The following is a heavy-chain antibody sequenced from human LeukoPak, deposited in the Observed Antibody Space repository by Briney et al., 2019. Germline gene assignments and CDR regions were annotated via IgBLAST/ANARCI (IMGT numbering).Heavy chain of an antibody. CDR2: IWYDGSNK. J-gene: IGHJ4*02. Sequence: GGSLRLSCAASGFTFSSYGMHWVRQAPGKGLEWVAVIWYDGSNKYYADSVKGRFTISRDNSKNTLYLQMNSLRAEDTAVYYRARGEYYYGSGSYYEDLDYWGQGTLVTVSS. CDR3: ARGEYYYGSGSYYEDLDY. D-gene: IGHD3-10*01. V-gene: IGHV3-33*01. CDR1: GFTFSSYG.